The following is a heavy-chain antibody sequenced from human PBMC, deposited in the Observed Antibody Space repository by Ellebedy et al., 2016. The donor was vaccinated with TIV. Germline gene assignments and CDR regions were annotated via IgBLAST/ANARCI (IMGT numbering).Heavy chain of an antibody. Sequence: GESLKISCAASGFAFISYSMNWVRQAPGTGLEWVSYIRSSSSNIDYADSVEGRFTISRDDDKNSLYLQMNSLRHEDTAVYYCARRLYSGDAFDVWGQGTLVTVSS. D-gene: IGHD1-26*01. CDR3: ARRLYSGDAFDV. CDR2: IRSSSSNI. CDR1: GFAFISYS. V-gene: IGHV3-48*02. J-gene: IGHJ3*01.